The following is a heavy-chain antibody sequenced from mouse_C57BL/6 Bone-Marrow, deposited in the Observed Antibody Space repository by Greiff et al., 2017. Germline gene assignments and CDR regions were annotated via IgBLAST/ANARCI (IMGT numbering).Heavy chain of an antibody. V-gene: IGHV5-4*01. CDR1: GFTFSSYA. Sequence: EVQLQESGGGLVKPGGSLKLSCAASGFTFSSYAMSWVRQTPEKRLEWVATISDGGSYTYYPDNVKGRFTISRDNAKNNLYLQMSHLKSEDTAMYYCARDAYYYGSPYYFDYWGQGTTLTVSS. CDR2: ISDGGSYT. J-gene: IGHJ2*01. CDR3: ARDAYYYGSPYYFDY. D-gene: IGHD1-1*01.